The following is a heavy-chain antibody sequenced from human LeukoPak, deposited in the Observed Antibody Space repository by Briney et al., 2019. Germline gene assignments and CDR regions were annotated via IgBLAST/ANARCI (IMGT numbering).Heavy chain of an antibody. D-gene: IGHD3-9*01. CDR2: VKSKTDGETT. CDR3: TTDLGLTGYYHLNDY. J-gene: IGHJ4*02. Sequence: GGSLRLSCAASGFXFSNAWISWVRQAPGKGLEWVGGVKSKTDGETTDYAAPVKGRFTISRDDSKNTLYLQMNSLKTEDTAVYYCTTDLGLTGYYHLNDYWGQGTLVTVSS. CDR1: GFXFSNAW. V-gene: IGHV3-15*01.